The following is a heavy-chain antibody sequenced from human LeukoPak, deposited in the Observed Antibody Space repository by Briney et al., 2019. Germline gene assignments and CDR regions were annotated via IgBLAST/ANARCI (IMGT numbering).Heavy chain of an antibody. CDR1: GYSITSGYY. V-gene: IGHV4-38-2*02. D-gene: IGHD2-2*01. CDR2: IYHSGDT. Sequence: SETLSLTCIVSGYSITSGYYWGWIRQPPGKGLEWIGSIYHSGDTYYNLSLKSRVTISVDTPKHQFSLKLHSVTAADTAVYFCARPPVGCSSIECNDSFDIWGHGTMVIVSS. J-gene: IGHJ3*02. CDR3: ARPPVGCSSIECNDSFDI.